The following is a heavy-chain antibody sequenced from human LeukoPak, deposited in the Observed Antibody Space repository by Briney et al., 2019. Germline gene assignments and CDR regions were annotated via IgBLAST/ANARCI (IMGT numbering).Heavy chain of an antibody. V-gene: IGHV4-59*08. D-gene: IGHD3-10*01. Sequence: SETLSLTCTVSGGSISSYYWSWIRQPPGKGLEWTGYIYYSGSTNYNPSLKSRVTISVDTSKNQFSLKLSSVTAADTAVYYCARGISGYYYGMDVWGQGTTVTVSS. CDR1: GGSISSYY. J-gene: IGHJ6*02. CDR3: ARGISGYYYGMDV. CDR2: IYYSGST.